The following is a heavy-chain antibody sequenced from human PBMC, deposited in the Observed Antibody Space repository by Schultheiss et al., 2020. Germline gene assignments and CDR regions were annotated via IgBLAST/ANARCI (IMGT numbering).Heavy chain of an antibody. D-gene: IGHD2-21*01. CDR3: AKDQAYWDVVVIAPRY. CDR2: ISGSGGST. V-gene: IGHV3-23*01. J-gene: IGHJ4*02. Sequence: GGSLRLSCAASGFTFSSYAMSWVRQAPGKGLEWVSAISGSGGSTYYADSVKGRFTISRDNSKNTLYLQMNSLRAEDTAVYYCAKDQAYWDVVVIAPRYWGQGTLVTVAS. CDR1: GFTFSSYA.